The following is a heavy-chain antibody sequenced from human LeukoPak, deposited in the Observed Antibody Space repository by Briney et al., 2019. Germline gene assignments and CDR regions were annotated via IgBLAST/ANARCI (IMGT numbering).Heavy chain of an antibody. CDR3: ARDHNSYYDFWSGYSSGGWFDP. Sequence: SETLFLTCTVSGGSISSYYWSWIRQPPGKGLEWIGYIYYSGSTNYNPSLKSRVTISVDTSKNQFSLKLSSVTAADTAVYYCARDHNSYYDFWSGYSSGGWFDPWGQGTLVTVSS. V-gene: IGHV4-59*01. D-gene: IGHD3-3*01. CDR2: IYYSGST. J-gene: IGHJ5*02. CDR1: GGSISSYY.